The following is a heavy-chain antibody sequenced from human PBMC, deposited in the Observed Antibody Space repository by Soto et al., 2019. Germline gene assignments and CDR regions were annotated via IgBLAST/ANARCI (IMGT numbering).Heavy chain of an antibody. CDR1: EFTFSSHA. CDR2: ISGSGGST. Sequence: PGGSLRLSCAASEFTFSSHAMSWVSQAPGKGLEWVSGISGSGGSTYYADSVKGRFTISRDNSKNTLYLQMNSLRAEDTAVYYCAKTFYDFWSGYQNWFDPWGQGTLVTVSS. D-gene: IGHD3-3*01. CDR3: AKTFYDFWSGYQNWFDP. J-gene: IGHJ5*02. V-gene: IGHV3-23*01.